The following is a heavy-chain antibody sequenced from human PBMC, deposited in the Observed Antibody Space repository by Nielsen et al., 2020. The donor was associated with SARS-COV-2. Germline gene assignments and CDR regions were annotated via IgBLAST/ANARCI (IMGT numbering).Heavy chain of an antibody. CDR3: AVPYCSSTSCYESGEFGY. CDR1: GYTFTSYG. D-gene: IGHD2-2*01. J-gene: IGHJ4*02. CDR2: INPNSGGT. Sequence: ASVKVSCKASGYTFTSYGISWVRQAPGQGLEWMGRINPNSGGTNYAQKFQGRVTMTRDTSISTAYMELSRLRSDDTAVYYCAVPYCSSTSCYESGEFGYWGQGTLVTVSS. V-gene: IGHV1-2*06.